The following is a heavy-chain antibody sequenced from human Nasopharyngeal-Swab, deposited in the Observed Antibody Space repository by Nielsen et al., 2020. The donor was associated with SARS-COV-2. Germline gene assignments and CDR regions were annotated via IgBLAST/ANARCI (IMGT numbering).Heavy chain of an antibody. V-gene: IGHV4-38-2*02. CDR1: GYSISSGYY. Sequence: SETLSLTCTVSGYSISSGYYWGWIRQPPGKGLEWIGSIYHSGTTYYNPSLNSRVTISVDTSKNQFSLKLSSVTAADTAVYYCARGGYSSGWVVYWGQGTLVTVSS. CDR2: IYHSGTT. D-gene: IGHD6-19*01. J-gene: IGHJ4*02. CDR3: ARGGYSSGWVVY.